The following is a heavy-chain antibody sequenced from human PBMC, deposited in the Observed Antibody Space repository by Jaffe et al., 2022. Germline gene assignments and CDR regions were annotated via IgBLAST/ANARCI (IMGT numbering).Heavy chain of an antibody. D-gene: IGHD3-10*01. CDR2: MYNGAAT. CDR1: GFSVSTNS. J-gene: IGHJ5*02. Sequence: EVQLVESGGGLVQPGGSLRLSCAASGFSVSTNSMTWVRQAPGKGLEWVSFMYNGAATYYEDSVKGRFTISRDNSKNTLYLQMNSLRPEDTAVYYCARVHGPTMVWGVITDGWFDPWGPGTLVTVSS. CDR3: ARVHGPTMVWGVITDGWFDP. V-gene: IGHV3-66*02.